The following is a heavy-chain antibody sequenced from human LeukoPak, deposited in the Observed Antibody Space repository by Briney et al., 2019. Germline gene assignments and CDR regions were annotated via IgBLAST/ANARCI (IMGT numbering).Heavy chain of an antibody. J-gene: IGHJ4*02. CDR3: ASVILTGYYRDFDH. D-gene: IGHD3-9*01. V-gene: IGHV3-21*01. CDR2: ISATSANI. Sequence: GGSLRLSCAASGFTFSGYSMNWVRQAPGKGLEWVSLISATSANIYYADSVKGRFTISRDNAKNSVYLQMNSLRGEDTAVYYCASVILTGYYRDFDHWGQGTLVTVSS. CDR1: GFTFSGYS.